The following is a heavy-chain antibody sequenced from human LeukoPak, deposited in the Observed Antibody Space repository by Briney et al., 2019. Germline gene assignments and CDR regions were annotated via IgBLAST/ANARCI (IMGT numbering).Heavy chain of an antibody. CDR1: GYTFTNYD. V-gene: IGHV1-8*01. D-gene: IGHD1-26*01. CDR2: INPNSGNT. CDR3: ARSSVGARRKIDY. J-gene: IGHJ4*02. Sequence: GGAVKLSCKASGYTFTNYDINWVRQAPGQGLEWVAWINPNSGNTGYAQKLQGRVTMTRSASKNTAYMELSSLTSDDTAVYYCARSSVGARRKIDYWGQGTLVTVSS.